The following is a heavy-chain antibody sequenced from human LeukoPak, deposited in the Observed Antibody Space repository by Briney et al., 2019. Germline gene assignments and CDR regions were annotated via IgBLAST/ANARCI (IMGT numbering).Heavy chain of an antibody. CDR1: GFTFTTYW. CDR3: ARSAAGYYFDY. J-gene: IGHJ4*02. Sequence: GGSLRLSCAASGFTFTTYWMSWVRQAPGKGLEWVANINQDGSQKYYVDSVKGRFTISRDNAKNTLYLQMNSLRAEDTAVYYCARSAAGYYFDYWGQGTLVTVSS. D-gene: IGHD6-25*01. CDR2: INQDGSQK. V-gene: IGHV3-7*03.